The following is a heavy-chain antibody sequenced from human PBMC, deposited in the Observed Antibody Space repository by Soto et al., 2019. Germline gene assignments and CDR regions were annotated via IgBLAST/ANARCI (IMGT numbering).Heavy chain of an antibody. CDR1: GFTFSSYA. J-gene: IGHJ4*02. V-gene: IGHV3-30-3*01. CDR3: GRCTSTSCHLGSDY. D-gene: IGHD2-2*01. Sequence: GGSMRLSITASGFTFSSYAMNWVRQAPGKGLEWVALISYDGSNKYYADSVRGRFTISRDSSTNTLFLQMNSLRAADTAVYYCGRCTSTSCHLGSDYWGQGTLVTVSS. CDR2: ISYDGSNK.